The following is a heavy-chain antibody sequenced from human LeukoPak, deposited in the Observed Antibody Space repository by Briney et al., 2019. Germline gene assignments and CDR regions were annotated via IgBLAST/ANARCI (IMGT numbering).Heavy chain of an antibody. D-gene: IGHD6-19*01. V-gene: IGHV4-59*01. CDR2: IYYSGST. CDR1: GGSISSYY. Sequence: SETLSLTCTVSGGSISSYYWSWIRQPPGKGLEWIGYIYYSGSTNYNPSLKSRVTISVDTSKNQLSLKLSSVTAADTAVYYCARDLYSGWARSGGGTPGAFDIWGQGTMVTVSS. J-gene: IGHJ3*02. CDR3: ARDLYSGWARSGGGTPGAFDI.